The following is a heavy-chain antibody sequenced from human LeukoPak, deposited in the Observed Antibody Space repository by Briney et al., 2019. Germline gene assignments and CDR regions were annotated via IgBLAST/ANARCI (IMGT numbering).Heavy chain of an antibody. V-gene: IGHV3-7*04. CDR1: GFTFSTYW. D-gene: IGHD6-13*01. J-gene: IGHJ5*02. CDR2: INEDGSDK. Sequence: GGSLRLSCAASGFTFSTYWMSWVRQAPGKGLEWVANINEDGSDKYYVDSVKGRFTISRDNAENSLYLQMNCLRADDTAVYYCARGQKLASWGQGTLVTVSS. CDR3: ARGQKLAS.